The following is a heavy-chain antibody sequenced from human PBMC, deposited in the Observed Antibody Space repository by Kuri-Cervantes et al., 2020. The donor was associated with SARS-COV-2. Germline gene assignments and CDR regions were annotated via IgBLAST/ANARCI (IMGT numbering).Heavy chain of an antibody. CDR3: ARSYYDYIWGSYRPEALDY. Sequence: GGSLRLSCAASGFTFSDYYMSWVRQAPGKGLEWVSYISSSSSYTNYADSVKGRFTISRDNSKNTLYLQMNSLRAEDTAVYYCARSYYDYIWGSYRPEALDYWGQGTLVTVSS. CDR1: GFTFSDYY. V-gene: IGHV3-11*06. J-gene: IGHJ4*02. CDR2: ISSSSSYT. D-gene: IGHD3-16*02.